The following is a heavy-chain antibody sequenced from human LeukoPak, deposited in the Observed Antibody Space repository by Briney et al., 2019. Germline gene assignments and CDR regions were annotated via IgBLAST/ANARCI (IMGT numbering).Heavy chain of an antibody. V-gene: IGHV3-30*02. CDR1: GFTFSSYG. Sequence: GGSLRLSCAASGFTFSSYGMHWVRQAPGKGLEWVAFIRYDGSNKYYADSVKGRFTISRDNSKNTLYLQMNSLRAEDTAVYYCARQTARLWFREPISWGQGTLVTVSS. CDR2: IRYDGSNK. CDR3: ARQTARLWFREPIS. J-gene: IGHJ5*02. D-gene: IGHD3-10*01.